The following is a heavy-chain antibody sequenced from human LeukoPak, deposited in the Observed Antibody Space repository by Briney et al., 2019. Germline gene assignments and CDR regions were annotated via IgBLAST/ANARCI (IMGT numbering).Heavy chain of an antibody. V-gene: IGHV3-21*04. CDR3: ARRSGYGWVY. J-gene: IGHJ4*02. D-gene: IGHD5-18*01. Sequence: GGSLRLSCAASRFTFSSYSMNWVRQAPGKGLEWVSSISSSGSYIYHADSVKGRFTISRDNSKNTLYLQMNSLRAEDTAVYYCARRSGYGWVYWGQGTLVTVSS. CDR2: ISSSGSYI. CDR1: RFTFSSYS.